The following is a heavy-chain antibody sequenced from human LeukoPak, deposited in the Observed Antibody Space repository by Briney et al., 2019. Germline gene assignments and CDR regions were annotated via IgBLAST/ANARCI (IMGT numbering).Heavy chain of an antibody. CDR3: AKLARLRTYYYDNRDWYFDL. CDR1: GFTFSSYG. CDR2: ISYDGSNK. Sequence: GRSLRLSCAASGFTFSSYGMHWVRQAPGKGLEWVADISYDGSNKYYADSVKGRFTISRDNFKNTLYMQINSLRVEDTAVYYCAKLARLRTYYYDNRDWYFDLWGRGTLVTVSS. J-gene: IGHJ2*01. V-gene: IGHV3-30*18. D-gene: IGHD3-22*01.